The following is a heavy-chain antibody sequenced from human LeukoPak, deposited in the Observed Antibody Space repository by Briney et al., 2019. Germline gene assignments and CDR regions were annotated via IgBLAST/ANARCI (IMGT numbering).Heavy chain of an antibody. V-gene: IGHV4-59*08. J-gene: IGHJ4*02. D-gene: IGHD3-10*01. CDR2: IYYSGST. Sequence: SETLSLTCTVSGGSISSYYWSWIRQPPGKGLEWIGYIYYSGSTKYNPSLKSRVTISVDTSKNQFSLRLSSVTAADTAVYYCERHYGSWTYPLDYWGQGTLVTVSS. CDR3: ERHYGSWTYPLDY. CDR1: GGSISSYY.